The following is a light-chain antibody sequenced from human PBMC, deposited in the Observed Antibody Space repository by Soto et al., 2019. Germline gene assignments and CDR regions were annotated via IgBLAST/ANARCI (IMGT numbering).Light chain of an antibody. CDR2: DVS. Sequence: QSALTQPASVSGSPGQSITISCTGTSSDVGGYNYVSWYQHHPGKAPKLIIFDVSNRPSGVSNPFSGSKPGNTASLTISGLQSEDEADYYWDTHTSSSTYAFGTGTKVTV. J-gene: IGLJ1*01. CDR3: DTHTSSSTYA. V-gene: IGLV2-14*03. CDR1: SSDVGGYNY.